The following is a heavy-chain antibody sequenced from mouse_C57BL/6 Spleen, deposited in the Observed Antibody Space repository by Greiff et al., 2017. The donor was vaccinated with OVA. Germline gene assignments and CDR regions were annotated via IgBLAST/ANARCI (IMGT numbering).Heavy chain of an antibody. D-gene: IGHD1-1*01. J-gene: IGHJ2*01. V-gene: IGHV1-74*01. CDR1: GYTFTSYW. CDR2: IHPSDSDT. CDR3: AISPFITPVVAPVDY. Sequence: QVQLQQPGAELVKPGASVKVSCKASGYTFTSYWMHWVKQRPGQGLEWIGRIHPSDSDTNYNQKFKGKATLTVDKSSSTAYMQLSSLTSEDSAVYYCAISPFITPVVAPVDYWGQGTTLTVSS.